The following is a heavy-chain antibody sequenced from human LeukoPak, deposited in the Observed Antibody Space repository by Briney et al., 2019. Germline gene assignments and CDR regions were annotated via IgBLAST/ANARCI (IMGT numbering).Heavy chain of an antibody. J-gene: IGHJ2*01. D-gene: IGHD4-17*01. V-gene: IGHV3-73*01. Sequence: GGSLRLSCAASGFTFSGSVMHWVRQASGKGLEWVGRIRIKANNYATAYAASVKGRFTISKDDSKNTAYLQMNSLKTEDTAVYYCTRLVDYGAYWYFGLWGRGTLVTVSS. CDR3: TRLVDYGAYWYFGL. CDR1: GFTFSGSV. CDR2: IRIKANNYAT.